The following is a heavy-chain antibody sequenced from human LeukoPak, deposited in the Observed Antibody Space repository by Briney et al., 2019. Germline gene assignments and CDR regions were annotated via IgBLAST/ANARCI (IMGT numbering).Heavy chain of an antibody. Sequence: PGGSLRLSCAASGFTFSNNWMHWVRQAPGKGLVWVSAISGSGGSTYYADSVKGRFTISRDNSKNTLYLQMNSLRAEDTAVYYCAKDRGERWLQFWDSWGQGTLVTVSS. J-gene: IGHJ4*02. D-gene: IGHD5-24*01. CDR3: AKDRGERWLQFWDS. CDR2: ISGSGGST. V-gene: IGHV3-23*01. CDR1: GFTFSNNW.